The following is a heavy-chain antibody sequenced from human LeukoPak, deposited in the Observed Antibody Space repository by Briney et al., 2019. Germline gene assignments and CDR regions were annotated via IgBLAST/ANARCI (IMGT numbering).Heavy chain of an antibody. V-gene: IGHV4-59*01. J-gene: IGHJ6*02. CDR1: GGSISSYY. CDR3: ARDYYYGMDV. Sequence: SETLSLTCTVSGGSISSYYWSWIRQPPGKGLEWIGHVYYSGSTNYNPSLKSRVTISVDTSKNQFSLKLSSVTAADTVVYYCARDYYYGMDVWGQGTTVTVSS. CDR2: VYYSGST.